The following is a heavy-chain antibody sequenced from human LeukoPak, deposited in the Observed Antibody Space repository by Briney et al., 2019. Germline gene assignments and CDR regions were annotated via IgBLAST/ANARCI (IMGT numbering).Heavy chain of an antibody. CDR2: IYHSGST. Sequence: SGTQSLTCAVSGGSISSSNWWSWVRQPPGKGLEWIGEIYHSGSTNYNPSLKSRVTISVDKSKNQFSLKLSSVTAADTAVYYCARWGRYYYDSSGYLYYFDYWGQGTLVAVSS. D-gene: IGHD3-22*01. CDR1: GGSISSSNW. J-gene: IGHJ4*02. V-gene: IGHV4-4*02. CDR3: ARWGRYYYDSSGYLYYFDY.